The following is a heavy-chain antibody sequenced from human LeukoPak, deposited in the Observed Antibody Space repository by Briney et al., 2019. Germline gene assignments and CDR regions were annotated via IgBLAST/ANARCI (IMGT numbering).Heavy chain of an antibody. CDR1: GGSMRSYY. V-gene: IGHV4-59*08. Sequence: PSETLSLTCTVSGGSMRSYYWSWIRQPPGKELELIGYVYYSGTANYNPSLESRVTILVDTSKNQFSLRLSSVTAADTAVYYCARHRGSSSNFDSWGQGTLVTVSS. CDR2: VYYSGTA. D-gene: IGHD6-6*01. J-gene: IGHJ4*02. CDR3: ARHRGSSSNFDS.